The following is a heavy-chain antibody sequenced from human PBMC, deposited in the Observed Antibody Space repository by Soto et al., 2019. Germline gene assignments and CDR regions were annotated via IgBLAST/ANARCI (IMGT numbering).Heavy chain of an antibody. CDR3: DRLSSSSGRGYYFDF. CDR2: SRNKANSYST. D-gene: IGHD3-22*01. Sequence: GGSLSLSCAASGFTFGDHYMDWVRQAPGKGLEWVGRSRNKANSYSTDYAASVKGRFTISRDNSNNSLYLQLNSLKTEDTAVYYCDRLSSSSGRGYYFDFWGQGALVTVSS. V-gene: IGHV3-72*01. CDR1: GFTFGDHY. J-gene: IGHJ4*02.